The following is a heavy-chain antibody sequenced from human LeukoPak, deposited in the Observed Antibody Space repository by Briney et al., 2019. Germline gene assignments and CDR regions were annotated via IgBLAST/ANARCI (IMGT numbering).Heavy chain of an antibody. CDR1: GGSISSGGYY. CDR2: IYYSGST. CDR3: ARGRGYSIVPFDP. V-gene: IGHV4-31*03. D-gene: IGHD4-11*01. J-gene: IGHJ5*02. Sequence: PSETLSLTCTVSGGSISSGGYYWSWIRQHPGKGLEWIGYIYYSGSTYYNPSLKSRVTISVDTSKNQFSLKLSSVTAADTAVYYCARGRGYSIVPFDPWAREPWSPSPQ.